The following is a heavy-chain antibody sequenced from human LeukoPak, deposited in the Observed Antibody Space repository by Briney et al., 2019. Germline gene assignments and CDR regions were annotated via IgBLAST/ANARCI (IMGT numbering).Heavy chain of an antibody. CDR3: ARLDSSGYYYARYYFDY. D-gene: IGHD3-22*01. Sequence: SETLSLTCAVYGGSFSGYYWSWIRQPPGKGLEWIGEINHSGSTNYNPSLKSRVTISVDTSKNQFSLKLSSVTAADTAVYYCARLDSSGYYYARYYFDYWGQGTLVTVSS. J-gene: IGHJ4*02. V-gene: IGHV4-34*01. CDR2: INHSGST. CDR1: GGSFSGYY.